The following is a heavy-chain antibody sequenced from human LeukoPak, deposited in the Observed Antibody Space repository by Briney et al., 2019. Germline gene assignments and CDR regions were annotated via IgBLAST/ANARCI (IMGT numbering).Heavy chain of an antibody. CDR2: ISAYNGNT. CDR3: ARDWNIVVVVAATTGNWFDP. CDR1: GYTFTSYG. V-gene: IGHV1-18*01. D-gene: IGHD2-15*01. Sequence: ASVNVSCKASGYTFTSYGISWVRQAPGQGLEWMGWISAYNGNTNYAQKLQGRVTMTTDTSTSTAYMELRSLRSDDTAVYYCARDWNIVVVVAATTGNWFDPWGQGTLVTVSS. J-gene: IGHJ5*02.